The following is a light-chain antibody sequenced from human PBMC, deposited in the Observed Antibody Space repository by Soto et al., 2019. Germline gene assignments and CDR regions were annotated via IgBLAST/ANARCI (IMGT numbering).Light chain of an antibody. CDR3: QQYNSYST. CDR1: QSISSW. J-gene: IGKJ1*01. Sequence: DIQMTQSPSTLSASVGDRVTITCRASQSISSWLAWYQQKPGKAPKLLIYDASSFESGVPSRFDGSGSGTEFTLTISSLQPDDFATYYCQQYNSYSTFGQGTKVEIK. CDR2: DAS. V-gene: IGKV1-5*01.